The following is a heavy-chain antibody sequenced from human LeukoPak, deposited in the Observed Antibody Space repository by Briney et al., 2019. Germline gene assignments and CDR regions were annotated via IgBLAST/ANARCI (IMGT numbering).Heavy chain of an antibody. J-gene: IGHJ6*02. CDR1: GYTFTNFG. CDR2: ISPHNGNT. Sequence: ASVKVSCKASGYTFTNFGLSWVRQAPGQGLEWMGWISPHNGNTNYAEKFQGRVTMTTDTSTSTAYMELRSLRSDDTALYYRARDRRYCSSTTCYNIDYYYGMDVWGQGTTVTVSS. D-gene: IGHD2-2*02. CDR3: ARDRRYCSSTTCYNIDYYYGMDV. V-gene: IGHV1-18*01.